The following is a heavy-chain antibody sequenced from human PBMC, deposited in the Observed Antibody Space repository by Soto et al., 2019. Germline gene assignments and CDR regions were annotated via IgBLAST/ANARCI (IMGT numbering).Heavy chain of an antibody. CDR1: GFTFSNYA. CDR3: AKDRTVAARNFDY. J-gene: IGHJ4*02. D-gene: IGHD6-6*01. CDR2: ISTSIDAT. Sequence: GGSLGLSCAASGFTFSNYAMGWVRQAPGKGLEWVSSISTSIDATYYADSVKGRFTISRDDSKNTLYLQMNSLRAEDTAVYYCAKDRTVAARNFDYWGQGTLVTVSS. V-gene: IGHV3-23*01.